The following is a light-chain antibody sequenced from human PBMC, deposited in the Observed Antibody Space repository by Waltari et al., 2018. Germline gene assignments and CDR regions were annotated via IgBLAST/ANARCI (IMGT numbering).Light chain of an antibody. CDR2: ENS. J-gene: IGLJ7*01. CDR1: SPNIGNNY. Sequence: QSVLTQPPSVSAAPGQRVTISCSGGSPNIGNNYVSWYQQFPGTAPKLLNYENSERPSGHPGRFSGSKSGTSATLDISGLQAWDEDDYYCGTWDSSLGGAVFGGGTHLTVL. V-gene: IGLV1-51*02. CDR3: GTWDSSLGGAV.